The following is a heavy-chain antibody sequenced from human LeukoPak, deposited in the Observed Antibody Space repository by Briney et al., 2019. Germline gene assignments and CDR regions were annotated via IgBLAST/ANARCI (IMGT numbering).Heavy chain of an antibody. CDR1: AFTFSSYS. V-gene: IGHV3-21*01. CDR2: IGGSSSDI. D-gene: IGHD2-15*01. CDR3: ARVHGGYPFDH. J-gene: IGHJ4*02. Sequence: GGSLILSCAGSAFTFSSYSMNWVRQAPGKGLEWVSSIGGSSSDIYYAASVKGRFTISRDNAKNSLYLQMKSLGAEDTAVYYCARVHGGYPFDHWGQGTLVTVSS.